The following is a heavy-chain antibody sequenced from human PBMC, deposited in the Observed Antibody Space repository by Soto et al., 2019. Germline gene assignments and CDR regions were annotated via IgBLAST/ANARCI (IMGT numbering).Heavy chain of an antibody. V-gene: IGHV1-8*01. J-gene: IGHJ4*02. D-gene: IGHD2-21*02. CDR1: GYTFTRYD. CDR3: ARGLYCGGDCYTPHCDY. Sequence: ASVKVSSKASGYTFTRYDIKWVGEATWQRLESMGWINPNSGNTGYAQKFQGRVTMTRNTSISTAYMELSSLRSEDTAVYYCARGLYCGGDCYTPHCDYWGQGTLVTVSS. CDR2: INPNSGNT.